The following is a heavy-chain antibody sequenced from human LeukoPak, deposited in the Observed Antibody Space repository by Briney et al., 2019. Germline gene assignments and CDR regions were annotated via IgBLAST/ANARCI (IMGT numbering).Heavy chain of an antibody. D-gene: IGHD3-3*01. CDR3: ARPIYDFWSGYSKGYFQH. CDR2: INPNSGGT. CDR1: GYTFISYG. V-gene: IGHV1-2*02. J-gene: IGHJ1*01. Sequence: ASVKVSCKASGYTFISYGISLVRQAPGQGLEWMGWINPNSGGTNYAQKFQGRVTMTRDTSISTAYMELSRLRSDDTAVYYCARPIYDFWSGYSKGYFQHWGQGTLVTVSS.